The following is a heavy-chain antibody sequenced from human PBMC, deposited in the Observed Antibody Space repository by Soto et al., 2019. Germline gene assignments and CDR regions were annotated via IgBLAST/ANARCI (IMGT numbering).Heavy chain of an antibody. V-gene: IGHV3-7*03. Sequence: LRLSCAASGFTFSSYWMSWVRQAPGKGLEWVANIKQDGSEKYYVDSVKGRFTISRDNAKNSLYLQMNSLRAEDTAVYYCARSYYYDSSGPKSDYWGQGTLVTVSS. D-gene: IGHD3-22*01. J-gene: IGHJ4*02. CDR3: ARSYYYDSSGPKSDY. CDR2: IKQDGSEK. CDR1: GFTFSSYW.